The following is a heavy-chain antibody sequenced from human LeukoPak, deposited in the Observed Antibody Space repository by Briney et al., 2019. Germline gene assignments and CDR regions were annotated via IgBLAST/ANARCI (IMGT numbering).Heavy chain of an antibody. J-gene: IGHJ4*02. CDR3: ARGGNYYDSSGYYYFDY. CDR2: IYYSGST. V-gene: IGHV4-59*01. Sequence: PSETLSLTCTVSGGSINSYYWSWIRQPPGKGLEWIGYIYYSGSTNYNPSLKSRVTISVDTSKNQFSLKLSSVTAADTAVYYCARGGNYYDSSGYYYFDYWGQGTLVTVSS. CDR1: GGSINSYY. D-gene: IGHD3-22*01.